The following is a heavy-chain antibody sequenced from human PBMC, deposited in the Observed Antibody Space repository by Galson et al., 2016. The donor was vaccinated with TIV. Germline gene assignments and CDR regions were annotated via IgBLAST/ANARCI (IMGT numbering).Heavy chain of an antibody. D-gene: IGHD3-10*02. J-gene: IGHJ6*02. Sequence: PALVKPTQTLTLTCTFSGFSLTTSGVGVGWIRQPPGKALEWLAHIYWDDDERYSPSLKSRLTITKDTSKNQVVLTMTNTDPVDTATYYCAHLPNMFYYGMDVWGQGTTVTVSS. V-gene: IGHV2-5*02. CDR3: AHLPNMFYYGMDV. CDR2: IYWDDDE. CDR1: GFSLTTSGVG.